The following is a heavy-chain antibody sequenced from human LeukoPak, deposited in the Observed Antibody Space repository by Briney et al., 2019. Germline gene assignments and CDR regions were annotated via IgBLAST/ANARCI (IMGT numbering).Heavy chain of an antibody. CDR3: ARRAGGYSHPYDY. J-gene: IGHJ4*02. V-gene: IGHV3-48*03. Sequence: PGGSLRLSCAASGFTFSSYEMNWVRQAPGKGLEWVSYIGSSGSTIYYADSVKGRFTISRDNVKNSLYLQMNSLRAEDTAVYYCARRAGGYSHPYDYWGQGILVTVSS. CDR1: GFTFSSYE. D-gene: IGHD4-23*01. CDR2: IGSSGSTI.